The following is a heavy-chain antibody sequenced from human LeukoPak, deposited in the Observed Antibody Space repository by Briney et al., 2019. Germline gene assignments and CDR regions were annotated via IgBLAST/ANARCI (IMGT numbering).Heavy chain of an antibody. CDR2: INHSGST. CDR3: ARGGWTYYYDSSGYSDGGAFDI. V-gene: IGHV4-34*01. Sequence: PSETLSLTCAVYGGSFSGYYWSWIRQPPGKGLEWIGEINHSGSTNYNPSLKSRVTISVDTSKNQFSLKLSSVTAADTAVYYCARGGWTYYYDSSGYSDGGAFDIWGQGTMVIVSS. CDR1: GGSFSGYY. J-gene: IGHJ3*02. D-gene: IGHD3-22*01.